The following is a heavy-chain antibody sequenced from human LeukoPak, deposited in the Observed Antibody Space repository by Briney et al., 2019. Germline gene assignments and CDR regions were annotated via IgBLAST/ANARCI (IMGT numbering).Heavy chain of an antibody. CDR1: GFTFSSYA. Sequence: GGSLRLSYAASGFTFSSYAMSWVRQAPGKGLEWVPAISGSGGSTYYADSVKGRFTISRDNSKSTVYLQMNSLRAEDTAVYYCAKDQSLDGGNVRGYFDPWGQGTQVTVFS. J-gene: IGHJ5*02. CDR2: ISGSGGST. D-gene: IGHD4-23*01. CDR3: AKDQSLDGGNVRGYFDP. V-gene: IGHV3-23*01.